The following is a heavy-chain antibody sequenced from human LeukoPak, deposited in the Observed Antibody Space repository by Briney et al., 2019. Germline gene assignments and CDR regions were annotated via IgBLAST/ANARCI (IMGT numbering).Heavy chain of an antibody. CDR1: GVTFSDYY. CDR2: ISCSGSTI. Sequence: GGSLRLSCAASGVTFSDYYRSWLRQAPGKGLEWVSYISCSGSTIYYADSERGGFIIVRENAKNSLYLQINSLSAEDTAVYYCARVDYGALGGYFDFWGQGTLVTVSS. D-gene: IGHD4-17*01. V-gene: IGHV3-11*04. CDR3: ARVDYGALGGYFDF. J-gene: IGHJ4*02.